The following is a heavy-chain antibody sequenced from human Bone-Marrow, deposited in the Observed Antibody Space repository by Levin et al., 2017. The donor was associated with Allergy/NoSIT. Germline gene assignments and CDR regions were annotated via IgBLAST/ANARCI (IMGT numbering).Heavy chain of an antibody. D-gene: IGHD6-19*01. CDR1: GFPFSSYG. CDR2: IWYDGSNK. V-gene: IGHV3-33*01. CDR3: ARGRQWLDV. J-gene: IGHJ6*02. Sequence: LSLTCAASGFPFSSYGMHWVRQAPGKGLEWVAVIWYDGSNKYYADSVKGRFTISRDNSKNTLYLQMNSLRAEDTAVYYCARGRQWLDVWGQGTTVTVSS.